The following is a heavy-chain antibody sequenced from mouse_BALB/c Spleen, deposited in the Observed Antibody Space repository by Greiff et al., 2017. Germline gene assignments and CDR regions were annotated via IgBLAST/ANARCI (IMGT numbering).Heavy chain of an antibody. J-gene: IGHJ4*01. CDR1: GFTFSSFG. D-gene: IGHD2-14*01. V-gene: IGHV5-17*02. CDR3: ARRYRYDGDYYAMDY. CDR2: ISSGSSTI. Sequence: EVQVVESGGGLVQPGGSRKLSCAASGFTFSSFGMHWVRQAPEKGLEWVAYISSGSSTIYYADTVKGRFTISRDNPKNTLFLQMTSLRSEDTAMYYCARRYRYDGDYYAMDYWGQGTSVTVSS.